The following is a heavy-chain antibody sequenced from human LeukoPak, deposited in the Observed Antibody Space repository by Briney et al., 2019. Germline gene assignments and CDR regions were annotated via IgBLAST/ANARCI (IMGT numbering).Heavy chain of an antibody. J-gene: IGHJ4*02. CDR1: GYTFTGYY. Sequence: ASVKVSCKASGYTFTGYYMHWVRQAPGQGLEWMGWINPNSGGTNYAQKFQGRVTMTRDTSISTAYMELSRLRSDDTAVYYCARKSGYSYGYYFDYWGQGTLVTVSS. CDR2: INPNSGGT. V-gene: IGHV1-2*02. CDR3: ARKSGYSYGYYFDY. D-gene: IGHD5-18*01.